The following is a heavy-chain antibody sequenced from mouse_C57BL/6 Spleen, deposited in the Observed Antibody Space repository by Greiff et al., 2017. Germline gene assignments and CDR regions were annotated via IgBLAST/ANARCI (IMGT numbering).Heavy chain of an antibody. V-gene: IGHV1-55*01. CDR1: GYTFTSYW. CDR2: IYPGSGST. Sequence: QVQLQQPGAELVKPGASVKMSCKASGYTFTSYWITWVKQRPGQGLEWIGDIYPGSGSTNYNEKFKSKATLTVDTSSSKAYMQLSSLTSEDSAVYYCARNPDYYGSSYGFAYWGQGTLVTVSA. J-gene: IGHJ3*01. D-gene: IGHD1-1*01. CDR3: ARNPDYYGSSYGFAY.